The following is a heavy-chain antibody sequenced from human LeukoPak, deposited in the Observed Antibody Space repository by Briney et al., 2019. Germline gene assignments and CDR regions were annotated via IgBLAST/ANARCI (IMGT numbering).Heavy chain of an antibody. Sequence: GGSLRLSCAVSGFTFTDYWFHWVRQALGKGLEWVSRVKSDGGGINYGDSVKGRFTMSRDNAKNTLYLQMNSLRAEDTAVYYCARQAGSGFDYWGQGSLVTVSS. D-gene: IGHD3-10*01. CDR2: VKSDGGGI. J-gene: IGHJ4*02. CDR1: GFTFTDYW. V-gene: IGHV3-74*01. CDR3: ARQAGSGFDY.